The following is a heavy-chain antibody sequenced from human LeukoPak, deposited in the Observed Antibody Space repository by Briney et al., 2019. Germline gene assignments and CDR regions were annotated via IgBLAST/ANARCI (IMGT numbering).Heavy chain of an antibody. Sequence: QSGGSLRLSCAASGFTFSSYWMHWVRQAPGKGLVWVSRINSDGSSTSYADSVKGRLTISRDNAKNTLYLQLNSLRAEDTAVYYCARDLFRGDFDYWGQGTLVTVSS. CDR3: ARDLFRGDFDY. J-gene: IGHJ4*02. CDR2: INSDGSST. V-gene: IGHV3-74*01. CDR1: GFTFSSYW.